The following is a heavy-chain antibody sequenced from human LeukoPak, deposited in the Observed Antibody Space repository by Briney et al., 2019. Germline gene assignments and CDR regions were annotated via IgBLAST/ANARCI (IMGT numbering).Heavy chain of an antibody. CDR2: ISAYNGNT. V-gene: IGHV1-18*04. Sequence: ASVKVSCKASGYTFTGYYMHWVRQAPGQGLERMGWISAYNGNTNYAQKLQGRVTMTTDTSTSPAYMELRSLSSDDTAVYYCARDSRTGYEGRYWGQGTLVTVSS. CDR1: GYTFTGYY. J-gene: IGHJ4*02. CDR3: ARDSRTGYEGRY. D-gene: IGHD3/OR15-3a*01.